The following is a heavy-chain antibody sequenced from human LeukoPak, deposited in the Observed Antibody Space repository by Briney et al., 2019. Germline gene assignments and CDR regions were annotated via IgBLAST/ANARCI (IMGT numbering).Heavy chain of an antibody. V-gene: IGHV3-21*01. D-gene: IGHD2-15*01. J-gene: IGHJ5*02. CDR3: ARDLREGPRLVAATWFDP. CDR2: ISSSSSYI. CDR1: GFTFSSYS. Sequence: GGSLRLSCAASGFTFSSYSMNWVRQAPGKGLEWVSCISSSSSYIYYADSVKGRFTISRDNAKNSLYLQMNSLRAEDTAVYYYARDLREGPRLVAATWFDPWGQGTLVTVSS.